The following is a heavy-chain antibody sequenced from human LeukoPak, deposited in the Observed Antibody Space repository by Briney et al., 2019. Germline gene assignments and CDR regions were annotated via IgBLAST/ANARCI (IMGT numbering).Heavy chain of an antibody. D-gene: IGHD4/OR15-4a*01. Sequence: PGGPLRLSCAASGFTFSSHWMSYVRQAPGKGLEWVADIKQGGSEKYYVDSVKGRFTISRDNGKNSLYLQMNSLRAEDTAVYYCARGPTYGDRSDFLDYWGQGTLVTVSS. CDR1: GFTFSSHW. J-gene: IGHJ4*02. V-gene: IGHV3-7*01. CDR3: ARGPTYGDRSDFLDY. CDR2: IKQGGSEK.